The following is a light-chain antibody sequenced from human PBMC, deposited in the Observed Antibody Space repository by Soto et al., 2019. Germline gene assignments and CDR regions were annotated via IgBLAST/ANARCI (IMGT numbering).Light chain of an antibody. CDR1: QGIRND. Sequence: MTQSPSSLSASVGARVTITCRASQGIRNDLAWYQQKPGQAPRLLIYGAATRATGIPARFSGSGSGTDFTLTINSLQSEDFAVYYCQMYNNWVGTFGGGTKVEIK. CDR3: QMYNNWVGT. J-gene: IGKJ4*01. V-gene: IGKV3-15*01. CDR2: GAA.